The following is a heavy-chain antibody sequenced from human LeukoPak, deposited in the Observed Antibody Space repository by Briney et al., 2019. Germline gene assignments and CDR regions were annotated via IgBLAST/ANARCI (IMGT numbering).Heavy chain of an antibody. Sequence: GVSVKVSCKASGYTFTVYYMHWVRQAPGQGREWMGWINPNSGGTNYAQKFQGRVTMTRDTSISTAYMELSRLRSDDTAVYYCARDLTTSHYYYYYMDVWGKGTTVTVSS. J-gene: IGHJ6*03. D-gene: IGHD2-2*01. V-gene: IGHV1-2*02. CDR2: INPNSGGT. CDR1: GYTFTVYY. CDR3: ARDLTTSHYYYYYMDV.